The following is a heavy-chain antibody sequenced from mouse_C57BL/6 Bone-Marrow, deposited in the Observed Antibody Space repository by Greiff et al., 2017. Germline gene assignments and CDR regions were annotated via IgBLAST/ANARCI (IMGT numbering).Heavy chain of an antibody. CDR2: IDPSDSYT. CDR1: GYTFTSYW. J-gene: IGHJ4*01. CDR3: AREIIYYYGSSYYYDAMDY. Sequence: QVQLQQPGAELVKPGASVKLSCKASGYTFTSYWMQWVKQRPGQGLEWIGEIDPSDSYTNYNQKFKGKATLTVDTSSSTAYMQLSTLTSEDSAVYYCAREIIYYYGSSYYYDAMDYWGQGTSVTVSS. V-gene: IGHV1-50*01. D-gene: IGHD1-1*01.